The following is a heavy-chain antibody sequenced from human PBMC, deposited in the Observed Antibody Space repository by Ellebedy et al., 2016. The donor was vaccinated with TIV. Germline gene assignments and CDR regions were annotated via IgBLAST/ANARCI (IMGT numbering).Heavy chain of an antibody. CDR2: IKEDGSEK. Sequence: GGSLRLXXAASGFTFSNYWMSWVRQAPGKGLEWVADIKEDGSEKYYVDSVRGRFTISRDNAKNSLYLQMNNLRAEDTAVYYCATGVVSAYEYWGQGTLVTVSS. D-gene: IGHD2-8*02. J-gene: IGHJ4*02. CDR3: ATGVVSAYEY. V-gene: IGHV3-7*03. CDR1: GFTFSNYW.